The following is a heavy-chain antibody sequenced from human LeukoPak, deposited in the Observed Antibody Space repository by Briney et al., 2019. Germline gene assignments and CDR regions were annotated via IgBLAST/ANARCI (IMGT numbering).Heavy chain of an antibody. CDR2: ISSSSSYI. J-gene: IGHJ4*02. CDR3: ARVVAAAGEQC. D-gene: IGHD6-13*01. V-gene: IGHV3-21*01. CDR1: GFTFSSYS. Sequence: SGGSLRLSCAASGFTFSSYSMNWVRQAPGKGLEWVSSISSSSSYIYYADSVKGRFTISRDNAKSSLYLQMNSLRAEDTAAYYCARVVAAAGEQCWGQGTLVTVSS.